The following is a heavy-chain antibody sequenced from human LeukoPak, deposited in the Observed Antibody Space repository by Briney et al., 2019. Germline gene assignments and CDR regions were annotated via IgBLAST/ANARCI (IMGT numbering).Heavy chain of an antibody. D-gene: IGHD3-3*01. CDR3: ARTGYYDFWSGYYSLFDY. CDR1: GYTFTSYD. V-gene: IGHV1-8*03. CDR2: MNPNSGNT. J-gene: IGHJ4*02. Sequence: ASVKVSCKASGYTFTSYDINWVRRATGQGLEWMGWMNPNSGNTGYAQKFQGRVTITRNTSISAAYMELSSLRSEDTAVYYCARTGYYDFWSGYYSLFDYWGQGTLVTVSS.